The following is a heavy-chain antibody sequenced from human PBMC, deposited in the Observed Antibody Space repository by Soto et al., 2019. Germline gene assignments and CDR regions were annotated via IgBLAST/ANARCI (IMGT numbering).Heavy chain of an antibody. V-gene: IGHV4-59*08. D-gene: IGHD3-3*01. CDR1: GGSISSYY. J-gene: IGHJ6*03. Sequence: SETLSLTCTVSGGSISSYYWSWIRQPPGKGLEWIGYIYYSGSTNYNPSLKSRVTISVDTSKNQFSLKLSSVTAADTAVYYCARTHDFWSGYSYYYYYYMDVWGKGTTVTVSS. CDR2: IYYSGST. CDR3: ARTHDFWSGYSYYYYYYMDV.